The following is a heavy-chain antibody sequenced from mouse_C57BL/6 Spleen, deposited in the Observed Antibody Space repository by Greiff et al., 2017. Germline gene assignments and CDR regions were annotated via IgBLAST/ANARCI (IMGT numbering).Heavy chain of an antibody. J-gene: IGHJ3*01. Sequence: EVQVVESGPELVKPGASVKISCKASGYTFTDYYMNWVKQSHGKSLEWIGDINPNNGGTSYNQKFKGKATLTVDKSSSTAYMERRSLTSEDSAVYYCARGRGYDGTWFAYWGQGTKGSVS. V-gene: IGHV1-26*01. CDR3: ARGRGYDGTWFAY. D-gene: IGHD2-2*01. CDR2: INPNNGGT. CDR1: GYTFTDYY.